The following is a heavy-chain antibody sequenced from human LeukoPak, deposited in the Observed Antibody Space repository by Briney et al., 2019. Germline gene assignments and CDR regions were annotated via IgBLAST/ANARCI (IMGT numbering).Heavy chain of an antibody. J-gene: IGHJ5*02. CDR3: ARYCSGGSCHSRGFWFGP. Sequence: ASVKVSCKASGGTFSSYAISWVRQAPGQGLEWMGRIIPIFGTANYAQKFQGRVTITADESTSTAYMELSSLRSEDTAVYYCARYCSGGSCHSRGFWFGPWGHGTLVTVA. CDR1: GGTFSSYA. D-gene: IGHD2-15*01. CDR2: IIPIFGTA. V-gene: IGHV1-69*13.